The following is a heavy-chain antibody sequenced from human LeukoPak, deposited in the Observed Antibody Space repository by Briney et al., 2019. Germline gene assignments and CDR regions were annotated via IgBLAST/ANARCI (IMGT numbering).Heavy chain of an antibody. CDR2: ISPIFGTA. Sequence: WMGGISPIFGTATYAQKFQGRVTITADKSTSTAYMELSSLRSEDTAVYYCARDEDGYDYFYWGQGTLVTVSS. J-gene: IGHJ4*02. V-gene: IGHV1-69*06. CDR3: ARDEDGYDYFY. D-gene: IGHD5-12*01.